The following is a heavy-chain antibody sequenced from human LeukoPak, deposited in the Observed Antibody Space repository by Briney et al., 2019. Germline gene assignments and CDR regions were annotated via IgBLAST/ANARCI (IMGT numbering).Heavy chain of an antibody. CDR2: ISSSSSYI. CDR1: GFTFDDYG. J-gene: IGHJ6*03. Sequence: PGGSLRLSCAASGFTFDDYGMSWVRQAPGKGLEWVSSISSSSSYIYYADSVKGRFTISRDNAKNSLYLQMNSLRAEDTAVYYCARPFQNYYYMDVWGKGTTVTVSS. V-gene: IGHV3-21*01. CDR3: ARPFQNYYYMDV.